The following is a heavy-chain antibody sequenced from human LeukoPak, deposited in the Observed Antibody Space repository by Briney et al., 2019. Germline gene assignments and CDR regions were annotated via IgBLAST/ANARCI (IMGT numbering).Heavy chain of an antibody. J-gene: IGHJ4*02. CDR2: IYYSGST. CDR1: GGSISSYY. Sequence: SETLSLTCTVSGGSISSYYWSWIRQPAGKGLEWIGYIYYSGSTKYNPSLKSRVTISVDRSKSQFSLKLSSVTAADSAFYYCASGSGGYFDSWGQGSLVTVSP. D-gene: IGHD2-8*02. CDR3: ASGSGGYFDS. V-gene: IGHV4-59*01.